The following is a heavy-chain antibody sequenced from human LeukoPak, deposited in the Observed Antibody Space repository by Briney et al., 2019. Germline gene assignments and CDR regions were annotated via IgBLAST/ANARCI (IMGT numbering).Heavy chain of an antibody. CDR1: GYTFTSYD. Sequence: VASVKVSCKASGYTFTSYDINWVRQATGQGLEWMGWMNPNSANTGYAQKFQGRVTMTRNTSISTAYMELSSLRSEDTAVYYCARLASSSWPLYYYYGMDVWGQGTTVTVSS. CDR3: ARLASSSWPLYYYYGMDV. J-gene: IGHJ6*02. CDR2: MNPNSANT. V-gene: IGHV1-8*01. D-gene: IGHD6-13*01.